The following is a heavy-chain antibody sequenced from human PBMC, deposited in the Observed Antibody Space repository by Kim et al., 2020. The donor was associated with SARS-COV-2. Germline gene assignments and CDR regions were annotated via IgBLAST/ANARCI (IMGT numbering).Heavy chain of an antibody. Sequence: GGSLRLSCAASGFTFSSYWMTWVRQAPGKGLDWVANIKQDGNQKYYVDSVKGRFTISRDNAKNSLYLQMNSLRAEDTAVYYCARDGELYSSGKDAFDIWGPGTLGTVSS. V-gene: IGHV3-7*01. CDR3: ARDGELYSSGKDAFDI. CDR2: IKQDGNQK. J-gene: IGHJ3*02. D-gene: IGHD6-19*01. CDR1: GFTFSSYW.